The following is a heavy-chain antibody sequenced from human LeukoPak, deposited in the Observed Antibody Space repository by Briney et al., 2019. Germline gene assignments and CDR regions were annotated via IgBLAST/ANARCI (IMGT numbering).Heavy chain of an antibody. V-gene: IGHV4-39*01. J-gene: IGHJ4*02. CDR2: IYYSGST. Sequence: KPSETLSLTCTVSGGSISSSGYYWGWLRQPPGKGLEWIGSIYYSGSTNYNPSLKSRVTISVDTSKNQFSLKLSSVTAADTAVYYCARVTTITVDSWGQGTLVTVSS. D-gene: IGHD5-12*01. CDR1: GGSISSSGYY. CDR3: ARVTTITVDS.